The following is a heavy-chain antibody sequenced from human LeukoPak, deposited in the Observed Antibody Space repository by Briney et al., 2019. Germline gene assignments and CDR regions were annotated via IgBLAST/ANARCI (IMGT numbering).Heavy chain of an antibody. CDR1: GYTFTSYY. CDR2: INPSGGNT. CDR3: AREKYYGSGSWDFDY. Sequence: ASVKVSCKASGYTFTSYYMHWVRQAPGQGLEWMGIINPSGGNTDYAQKFQGRVTMTRDTSTSTVYMDLSGLRSEDTAVYYCAREKYYGSGSWDFDYWGQGTLVTVSS. D-gene: IGHD3-10*01. V-gene: IGHV1-46*01. J-gene: IGHJ4*02.